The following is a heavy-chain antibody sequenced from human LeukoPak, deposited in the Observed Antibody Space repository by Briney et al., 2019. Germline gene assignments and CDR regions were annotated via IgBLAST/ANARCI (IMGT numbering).Heavy chain of an antibody. CDR3: ARLNSGYEDYYFDD. V-gene: IGHV4-39*01. Sequence: SETLSLTCTVXGGPLTRSLSYWGWIRRPPGKGLEWIGNIYYTGSTDYSPSFESRAAMSVDTSKNQFSLQLRSVTAADTAVYYCARLNSGYEDYYFDDWGQGTLVTVSS. CDR1: GGPLTRSLSY. D-gene: IGHD5-12*01. J-gene: IGHJ4*02. CDR2: IYYTGST.